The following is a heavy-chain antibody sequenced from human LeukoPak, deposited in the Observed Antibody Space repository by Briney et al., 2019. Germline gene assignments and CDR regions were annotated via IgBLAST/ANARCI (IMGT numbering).Heavy chain of an antibody. V-gene: IGHV3-11*04. CDR1: GFTFSDYN. Sequence: GGSLRLSCAASGFTFSDYNMRWIRQAPGKGLEWVSSISRSGSTKYYADSVKGRFTISRDSAKNSLYLQMNSLRAEDTAVYYCARDLWHRELGMDVWGKGTTVTISS. CDR2: ISRSGSTK. CDR3: ARDLWHRELGMDV. D-gene: IGHD2/OR15-2a*01. J-gene: IGHJ6*04.